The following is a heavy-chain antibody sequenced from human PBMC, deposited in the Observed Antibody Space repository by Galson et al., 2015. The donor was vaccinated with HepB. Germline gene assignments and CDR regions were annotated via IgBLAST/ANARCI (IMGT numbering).Heavy chain of an antibody. Sequence: SVKVSCKASGGTFSSYAISWVRQAPGQGLEWMGRIIPILGIANYAQKFQGRVTITADKSTSTAYMELSSLRSEDTAVYYCAREAVVYDILTGYDYWGQGTLVTVSS. CDR3: AREAVVYDILTGYDY. CDR2: IIPILGIA. J-gene: IGHJ4*02. CDR1: GGTFSSYA. V-gene: IGHV1-69*04. D-gene: IGHD3-9*01.